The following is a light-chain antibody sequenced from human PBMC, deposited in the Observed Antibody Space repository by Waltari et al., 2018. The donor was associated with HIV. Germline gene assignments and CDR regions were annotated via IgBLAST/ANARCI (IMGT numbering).Light chain of an antibody. V-gene: IGLV1-44*01. CDR3: AAWDDSLDGPV. CDR1: SSNIGRHA. CDR2: GTN. Sequence: QPVLTQPPSASGTPGQRVIISCSGSSSNIGRHAVSWYQHLPGATPTLLIFGTNQRSSGVPDRFSCSKSATSASLAISGLRSVDEADYSCAAWDDSLDGPVFGGGTKLTVL. J-gene: IGLJ2*01.